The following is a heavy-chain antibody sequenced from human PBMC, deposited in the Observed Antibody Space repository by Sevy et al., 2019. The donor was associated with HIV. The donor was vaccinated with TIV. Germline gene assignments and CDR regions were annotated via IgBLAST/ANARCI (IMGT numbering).Heavy chain of an antibody. J-gene: IGHJ4*02. CDR2: VYHTGST. CDR1: GVSVSSDTYY. D-gene: IGHD3-22*01. V-gene: IGHV4-61*01. CDR3: AREPYFFDKSGYYWDY. Sequence: SETLSLTCAVSGVSVSSDTYYWSWIRQPPGKGLEWIGYVYHTGSTNYSPSFKRRVPISVDTSKNQFSLRLFSVAAADTAVYYCAREPYFFDKSGYYWDYWGQGALVAVSS.